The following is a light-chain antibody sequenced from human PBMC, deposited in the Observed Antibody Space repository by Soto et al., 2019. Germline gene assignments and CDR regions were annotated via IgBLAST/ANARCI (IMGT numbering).Light chain of an antibody. V-gene: IGKV3-20*01. CDR2: GAS. CDR1: QSVNSIY. CDR3: QQYGSSPWT. Sequence: EIVLTQSPGTLSLSPGERATLSCRASQSVNSIYLAWYQQKPGQAPRLLIYGASSRATGIPDRFSGGGSGTDFTLTISRLEPEDCAVYYCQQYGSSPWTFGQGTKV. J-gene: IGKJ1*01.